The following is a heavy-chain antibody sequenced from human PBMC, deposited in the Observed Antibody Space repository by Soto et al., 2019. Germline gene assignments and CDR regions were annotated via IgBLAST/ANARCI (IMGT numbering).Heavy chain of an antibody. V-gene: IGHV1-18*04. CDR1: GYSFTDYH. CDR2: ISANNGDT. D-gene: IGHD1-1*01. CDR3: ARKGTGAPVDY. J-gene: IGHJ4*02. Sequence: GASVKVSCKASGYSFTDYHIQWVRQAPGQGLEWMGWISANNGDTHYAQNLQGRATMTTDTSTSTAYMEVRSLRADDTAVYYCARKGTGAPVDYWGQGTLVTVSS.